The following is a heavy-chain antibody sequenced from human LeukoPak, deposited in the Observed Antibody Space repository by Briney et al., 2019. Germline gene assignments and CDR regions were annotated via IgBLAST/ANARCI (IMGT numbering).Heavy chain of an antibody. Sequence: SETLSLTCTVSGGSISSSSYYWGWIRQPPGKGLEWIGSIYYSGSTYYNPSLKSRATISVDTSKNQFSLNLRSLTPADTAVYYCAREVDSRFDTWGQGVLVSVSS. CDR2: IYYSGST. V-gene: IGHV4-39*07. CDR1: GGSISSSSYY. J-gene: IGHJ5*02. CDR3: AREVDSRFDT. D-gene: IGHD3-22*01.